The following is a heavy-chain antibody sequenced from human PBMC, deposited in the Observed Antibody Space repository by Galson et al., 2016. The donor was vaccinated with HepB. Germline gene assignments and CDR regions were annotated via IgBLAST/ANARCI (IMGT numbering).Heavy chain of an antibody. J-gene: IGHJ6*02. D-gene: IGHD2-2*01. CDR2: ITQSRGT. V-gene: IGHV4-34*01. CDR1: GGSFSDYY. CDR3: ASSGYCDGTGCYAGYHYGMDV. Sequence: SETLSLTCAVYGGSFSDYYWSWIRQSPGKGLEWIGEITQSRGTNYYPSLKSRATISLDTSKNQLSLKMIFVTAADTAVYYCASSGYCDGTGCYAGYHYGMDVWGQGTTVTVSS.